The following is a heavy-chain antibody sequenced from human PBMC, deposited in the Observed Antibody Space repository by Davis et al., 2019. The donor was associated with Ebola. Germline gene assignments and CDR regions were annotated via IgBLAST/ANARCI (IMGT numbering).Heavy chain of an antibody. CDR3: AREPYSSGWYYFDY. CDR1: GVSISSSNR. J-gene: IGHJ4*02. Sequence: SETLSLTCAVSGVSISSSNRWRWVRQPPGKGLEWIGEIYHSGSNNYNPSLKSRVTISLDKSKNQFSLKLSSVTAADTAVYYCAREPYSSGWYYFDYWGQGTLVTVSS. CDR2: IYHSGSN. V-gene: IGHV4-4*02. D-gene: IGHD6-19*01.